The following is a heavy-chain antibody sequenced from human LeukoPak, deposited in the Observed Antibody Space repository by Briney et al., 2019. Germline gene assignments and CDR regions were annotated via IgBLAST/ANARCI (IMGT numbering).Heavy chain of an antibody. CDR1: GFTFRSYA. J-gene: IGHJ4*02. CDR3: ARDVGGSLDY. CDR2: IKEDESAK. Sequence: LSGGSLRLSCVASGFTFRSYAMSWVRQAPGKGLEWVANIKEDESAKHQADSVKGRFTISRDNAQNLVYLQMSSLRGEDTAVYYCARDVGGSLDYWGQGTLVTVSS. D-gene: IGHD1-26*01. V-gene: IGHV3-7*01.